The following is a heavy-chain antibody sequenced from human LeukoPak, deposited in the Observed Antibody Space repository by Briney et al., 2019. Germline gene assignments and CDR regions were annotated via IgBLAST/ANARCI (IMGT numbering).Heavy chain of an antibody. V-gene: IGHV3-30*02. CDR2: IRYDGSNK. D-gene: IGHD3-22*01. J-gene: IGHJ4*02. Sequence: GGSLRLSCAPSGFTFSSYGMHWVRQAPGKGLEWVAFIRYDGSNKYYADSVKSRFTISRDNSKNTLYLQMNSLRAEDTAVYYCAKSLIISYDSSPNDYWGQGTLVTVSS. CDR3: AKSLIISYDSSPNDY. CDR1: GFTFSSYG.